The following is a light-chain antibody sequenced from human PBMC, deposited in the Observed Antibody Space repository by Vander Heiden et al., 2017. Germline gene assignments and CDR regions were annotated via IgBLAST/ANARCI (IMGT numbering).Light chain of an antibody. CDR2: AAS. V-gene: IGKV1-9*01. Sequence: DIQLTQSPSSLSASVGDRVTITCRASQGISSYLAWYQQKPGKAPKLLIYAASTLQSGVPSRFSGSGSGTEFTLTISSLQPEDFATYYCQQHNSYPLTFGQGTRLEIK. CDR3: QQHNSYPLT. CDR1: QGISSY. J-gene: IGKJ5*01.